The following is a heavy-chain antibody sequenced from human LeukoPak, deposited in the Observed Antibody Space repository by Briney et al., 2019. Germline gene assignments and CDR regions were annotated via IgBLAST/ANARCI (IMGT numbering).Heavy chain of an antibody. J-gene: IGHJ1*01. CDR1: GYTLTELS. Sequence: ASVKVSCKVSGYTLTELSMHWVRQAPGKGLEWMGRFDPEDGETIYAQKFQGRVTMTEDTSTNTAYMELSSLRSEDTAVYYCATQQLVRFVLRFQHWGQGTLVTVSS. V-gene: IGHV1-24*01. CDR2: FDPEDGET. D-gene: IGHD6-13*01. CDR3: ATQQLVRFVLRFQH.